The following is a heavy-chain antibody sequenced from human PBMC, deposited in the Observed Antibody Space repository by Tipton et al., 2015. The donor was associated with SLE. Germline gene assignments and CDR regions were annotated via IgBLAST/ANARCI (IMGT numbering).Heavy chain of an antibody. J-gene: IGHJ6*03. Sequence: SLRLSCAASGFTFSSYGMHWVRQAPGKGLEWVAVISYDGSNKYYVDSVKGRFTISRDNSKNTLYLQMNSLRAEDTAVYYCAKDLAAAANLYYYMDVWGKGTTVTVSS. D-gene: IGHD6-13*01. CDR3: AKDLAAAANLYYYMDV. CDR1: GFTFSSYG. V-gene: IGHV3-30*18. CDR2: ISYDGSNK.